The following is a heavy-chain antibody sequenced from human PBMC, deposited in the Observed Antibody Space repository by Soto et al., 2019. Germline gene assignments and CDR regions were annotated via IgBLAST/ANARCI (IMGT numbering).Heavy chain of an antibody. CDR1: GGTFSSYT. Sequence: QVQLVQSGAEVKKPGSSVKVSCKASGGTFSSYTISWVRQAPGQGLERMGRIIPILGIANYAQKFQGRVTITADKSTSTAYMELSSLRSEDTAVYYCARARHDYGDYGDYYYYYGMDVWGQGTTVTVSS. CDR2: IIPILGIA. V-gene: IGHV1-69*02. D-gene: IGHD4-17*01. J-gene: IGHJ6*02. CDR3: ARARHDYGDYGDYYYYYGMDV.